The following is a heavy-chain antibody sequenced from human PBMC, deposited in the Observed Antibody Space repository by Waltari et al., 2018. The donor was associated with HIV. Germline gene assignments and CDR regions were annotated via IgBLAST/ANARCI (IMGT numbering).Heavy chain of an antibody. CDR1: AFTSMTNT. Sequence: EVQLVESGGGLLELGGPRTLTCAAPAFTSMTNTMTWVGRPPGKGLEGVAASSGLKTHRCYADSVKVRVTISRDNATNSLYLQMNTLRADDTAVYHCARSDCDGDCYLMDYWGQGTLVAVSS. CDR2: SSGLKTHR. D-gene: IGHD2-21*02. J-gene: IGHJ4*02. CDR3: ARSDCDGDCYLMDY. V-gene: IGHV3-21*01.